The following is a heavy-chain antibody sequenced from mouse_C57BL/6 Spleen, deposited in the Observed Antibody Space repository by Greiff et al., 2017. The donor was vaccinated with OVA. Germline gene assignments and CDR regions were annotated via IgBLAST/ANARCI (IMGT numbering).Heavy chain of an antibody. V-gene: IGHV7-3*01. CDR1: GFTFTDYY. J-gene: IGHJ4*01. CDR2: IRNKANGYTT. Sequence: EVQLVESGGGLVQPGGSLSLSCAASGFTFTDYYMSWVRQPPGKALEWLGFIRNKANGYTTEYSASVKGRFTISRDNSQSILYLQMNALRAEDSATYYCARDYYGSSYNYAMDYWGQGTSVTVSS. D-gene: IGHD1-1*01. CDR3: ARDYYGSSYNYAMDY.